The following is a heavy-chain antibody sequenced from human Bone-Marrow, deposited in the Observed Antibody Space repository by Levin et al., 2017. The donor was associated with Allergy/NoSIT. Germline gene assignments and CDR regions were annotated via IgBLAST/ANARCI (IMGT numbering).Heavy chain of an antibody. D-gene: IGHD6-19*01. CDR2: MNPNSGNT. CDR1: GYTFTSYD. J-gene: IGHJ5*02. CDR3: ARAGGYSSGWWNPNWFDP. Sequence: ASVKVSCKASGYTFTSYDINWVRQATGQGLEWMGWMNPNSGNTGYAQKFQGRVTMTRNTSISTAYMELSSLRSEDTAVYYCARAGGYSSGWWNPNWFDPWGQGTLVTVSS. V-gene: IGHV1-8*01.